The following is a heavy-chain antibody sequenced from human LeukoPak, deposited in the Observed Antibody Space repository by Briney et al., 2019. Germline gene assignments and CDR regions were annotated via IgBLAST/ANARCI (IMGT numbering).Heavy chain of an antibody. J-gene: IGHJ6*03. V-gene: IGHV4-4*07. CDR2: IYTSGST. CDR3: ARGTHSSGYYYYLAGYYYYYMDV. Sequence: PSETLSLTSTVSGGSISSYYWSWIRQPAGKGLEWIGRIYTSGSTNYNPSLKSRVTMSVDTSKNQFSLKLNSVTAADTAVYYCARGTHSSGYYYYLAGYYYYYMDVWGKGTTVTISS. CDR1: GGSISSYY. D-gene: IGHD3-22*01.